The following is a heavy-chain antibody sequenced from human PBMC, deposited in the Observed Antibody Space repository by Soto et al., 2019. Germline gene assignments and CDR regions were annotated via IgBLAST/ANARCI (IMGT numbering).Heavy chain of an antibody. CDR2: IDWDDDK. V-gene: IGHV2-70*11. CDR3: ARMDPARIAARGYYFDY. J-gene: IGHJ4*02. CDR1: GFSLSTSGMC. D-gene: IGHD6-13*01. Sequence: SGPTLVNPTQTLTLTCTFSGFSLSTSGMCVSWIRQPPGKALEWLARIDWDDDKYYSTSLKTRLTISKDTSKNQVVLTMTNMDPVDTATYYCARMDPARIAARGYYFDYWGQGTLVTVSS.